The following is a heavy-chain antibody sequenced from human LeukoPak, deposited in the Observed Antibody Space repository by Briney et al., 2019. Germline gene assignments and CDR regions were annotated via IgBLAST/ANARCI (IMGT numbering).Heavy chain of an antibody. Sequence: ASVKVSCKVSGYTLTELSMHWVRQAPGKGLEWMGGFDPEDGETIYAQKFQGRVTMTEDTSTDTAYMELSSLRSEDTAVYYCATSEHEYSGSYYFDYWGQGTLVTVSS. D-gene: IGHD1-26*01. J-gene: IGHJ4*02. V-gene: IGHV1-24*01. CDR3: ATSEHEYSGSYYFDY. CDR1: GYTLTELS. CDR2: FDPEDGET.